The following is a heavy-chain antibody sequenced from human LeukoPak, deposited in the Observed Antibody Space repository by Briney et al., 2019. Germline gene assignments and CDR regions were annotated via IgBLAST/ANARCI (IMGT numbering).Heavy chain of an antibody. J-gene: IGHJ3*02. CDR2: IYYSGST. CDR1: GGSISSYY. D-gene: IGHD3-22*01. CDR3: ARSWDDGTYYYDSSGYYHGAFDI. Sequence: SETLSLTCTVSGGSISSYYWSWIRQPPGKGLEWIGYIYYSGSTNYNPSLKSRVTISVDTSKNQFSLKLSSVTAADTAVYYCARSWDDGTYYYDSSGYYHGAFDIWGQGTMVTVSS. V-gene: IGHV4-59*12.